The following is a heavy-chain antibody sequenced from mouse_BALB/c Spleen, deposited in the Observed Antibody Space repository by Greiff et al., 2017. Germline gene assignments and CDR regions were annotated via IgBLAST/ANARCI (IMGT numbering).Heavy chain of an antibody. J-gene: IGHJ1*01. D-gene: IGHD4-1*01. V-gene: IGHV5-17*02. CDR2: ISSGSSTI. Sequence: EVKLMESGGGLVQPGGSRKLSCAASGFTFSSFGMHWVRQAPEKGLEWVAYISSGSSTIYYADTVKGRFTISRDNPKNTLFLQMTSLRSEDTAMYYCARNWDVAYWYFDVWGAGTTVTVSS. CDR1: GFTFSSFG. CDR3: ARNWDVAYWYFDV.